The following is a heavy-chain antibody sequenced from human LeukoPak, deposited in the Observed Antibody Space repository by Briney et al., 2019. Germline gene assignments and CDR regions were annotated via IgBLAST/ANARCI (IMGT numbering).Heavy chain of an antibody. J-gene: IGHJ4*02. CDR2: ISGYNGKT. CDR1: GYTFTSYG. Sequence: ASVKVSCKASGYTFTSYGISWVRQAPGQGLEWMGWISGYNGKTKYAQRLQGRVTMTTDTSTSTAYMELRSLRSDDTAVYYCARDIDPNYGDSYLDYWGQGTLVTVSS. D-gene: IGHD4-17*01. CDR3: ARDIDPNYGDSYLDY. V-gene: IGHV1-18*01.